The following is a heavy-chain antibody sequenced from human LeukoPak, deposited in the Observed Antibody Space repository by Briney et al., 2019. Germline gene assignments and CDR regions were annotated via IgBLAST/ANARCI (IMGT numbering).Heavy chain of an antibody. CDR3: ARERDSDYYYMDV. J-gene: IGHJ6*03. CDR2: IYYSGST. Sequence: PSETLSLTCTVSGGSISSYYWSWIRQPPGKGLEWIGYIYYSGSTNYNPSLRSRVTISVDTSKNQFSLKLSSVTAADTAVYYCARERDSDYYYMDVWGKGTTVTVSS. D-gene: IGHD1-26*01. CDR1: GGSISSYY. V-gene: IGHV4-59*01.